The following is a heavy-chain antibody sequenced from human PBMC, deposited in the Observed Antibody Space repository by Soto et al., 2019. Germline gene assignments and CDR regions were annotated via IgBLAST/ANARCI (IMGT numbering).Heavy chain of an antibody. CDR1: GFTFSSYW. Sequence: EVQLVESGGGLVQPGGSLRLSCAASGFTFSSYWMSWARQAPGKGLEWVANIKQDGSEKYYVDSVKGRFTISRDNAKNSLYLQMNSLRAEDTAVYYCARDRGNYYDSSGYYDYWGQGTLVTVSS. V-gene: IGHV3-7*03. D-gene: IGHD3-22*01. J-gene: IGHJ4*02. CDR2: IKQDGSEK. CDR3: ARDRGNYYDSSGYYDY.